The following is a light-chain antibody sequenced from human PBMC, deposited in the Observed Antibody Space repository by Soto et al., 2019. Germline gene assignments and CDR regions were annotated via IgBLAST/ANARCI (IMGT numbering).Light chain of an antibody. V-gene: IGKV3-20*01. CDR3: QQYDTSPFS. Sequence: EIVLTQSPGTLSLSPGERATLSCRASQSLSSRFLVWYQQKSGQAPRLLISGTSSRATGIPDRFSGSGAGTEFSITISSLEHEDFAVYYCQQYDTSPFSFGQGTKLEIK. CDR1: QSLSSRF. J-gene: IGKJ2*01. CDR2: GTS.